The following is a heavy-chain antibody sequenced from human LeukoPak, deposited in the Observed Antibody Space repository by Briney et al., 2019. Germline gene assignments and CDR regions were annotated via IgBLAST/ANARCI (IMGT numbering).Heavy chain of an antibody. CDR2: IKQDGGEK. Sequence: GGSLRLSCAASGFTFSSYWMSWVRQAPGKGLEWVANIKQDGGEKYYLDSVKGRFTVSRDNAKNSLYLQMNSLRAEDTAVYYCARLGARQILEYWGQGTLVTVSS. V-gene: IGHV3-7*01. D-gene: IGHD4-17*01. CDR1: GFTFSSYW. J-gene: IGHJ4*02. CDR3: ARLGARQILEY.